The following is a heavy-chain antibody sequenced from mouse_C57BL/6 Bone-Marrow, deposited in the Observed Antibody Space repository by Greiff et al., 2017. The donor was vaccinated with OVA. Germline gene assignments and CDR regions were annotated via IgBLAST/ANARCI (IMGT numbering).Heavy chain of an antibody. CDR2: IDPETGGT. J-gene: IGHJ3*01. CDR3: TRRQAWFAY. V-gene: IGHV1-15*01. CDR1: GYTFTDYE. Sequence: VKLVESGAELVRPGASVTLSCKASGYTFTDYEMHWVKQTPVHGLEWIGAIDPETGGTAYNQKFKGKAILTADKSSSTAYMELRSLTSEDSAVYYCTRRQAWFAYWGQGTLVTVSA. D-gene: IGHD6-1*01.